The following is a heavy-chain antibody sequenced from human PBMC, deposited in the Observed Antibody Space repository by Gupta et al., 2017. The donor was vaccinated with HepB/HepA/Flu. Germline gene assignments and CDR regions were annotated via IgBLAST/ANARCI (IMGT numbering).Heavy chain of an antibody. D-gene: IGHD6-13*01. V-gene: IGHV4-39*01. Sequence: QLQLQESGPGLVKPSETLSLTCTVSGGSISSSSYYWGWIRQPPGKGLEWIGSIYYSGSTYYNPSLKSRVTISVDTSKNQFSLKLSSVTAADTAVYYCARINIAAAGYYYYYMDVWGKGTTVTVSS. CDR3: ARINIAAAGYYYYYMDV. CDR1: GGSISSSSYY. J-gene: IGHJ6*03. CDR2: IYYSGST.